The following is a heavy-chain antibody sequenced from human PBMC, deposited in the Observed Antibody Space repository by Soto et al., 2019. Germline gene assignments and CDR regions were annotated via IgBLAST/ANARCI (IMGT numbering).Heavy chain of an antibody. D-gene: IGHD1-26*01. CDR3: AQDKWARIDY. J-gene: IGHJ4*02. CDR1: GFTFSSYW. CDR2: IKQDGSEK. V-gene: IGHV3-7*01. Sequence: PVGSLRLSCAASGFTFSSYWMSWVRQPPGKGLEWVANIKQDGSEKYYVDSVKGRFTISRDNAKNSLYLQMNSLRAEDTAVYYCAQDKWARIDYWGQGTLVTVSS.